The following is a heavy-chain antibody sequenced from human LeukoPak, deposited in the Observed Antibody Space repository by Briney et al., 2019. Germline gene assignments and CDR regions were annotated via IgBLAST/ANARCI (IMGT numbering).Heavy chain of an antibody. CDR2: IYYSGST. Sequence: PSETLSLTCTVSGGSISSSSYYWGWIRQPPGKGLEWIGSIYYSGSTYYNPSIKSRVTISVDTSKTQFTLKVSSVTAADTAVYYCARHKWDSSGYYYLWYFDLWGRGTLVTVSS. CDR1: GGSISSSSYY. J-gene: IGHJ2*01. V-gene: IGHV4-39*01. D-gene: IGHD3-22*01. CDR3: ARHKWDSSGYYYLWYFDL.